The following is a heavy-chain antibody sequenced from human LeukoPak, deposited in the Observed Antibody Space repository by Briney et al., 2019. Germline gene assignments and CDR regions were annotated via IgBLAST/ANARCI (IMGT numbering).Heavy chain of an antibody. V-gene: IGHV4-38-2*02. CDR2: IYHSGST. Sequence: PSETLSLTCTVSGYSISSGYYWGWIRQPPGKGLEWIGSIYHSGSTYYNPSLKSRVTISGDRSTDQFSLKLSSVTAADTAVYYCTRDRSALDTWGQGTMVTVSS. CDR3: TRDRSALDT. CDR1: GYSISSGYY. J-gene: IGHJ3*02.